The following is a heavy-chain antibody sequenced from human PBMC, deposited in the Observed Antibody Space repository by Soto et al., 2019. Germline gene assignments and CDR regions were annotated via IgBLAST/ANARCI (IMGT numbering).Heavy chain of an antibody. CDR1: GYTFTSYG. Sequence: QVQLVQSGAEVKKPGASVKVSCKASGYTFTSYGISWVRQAPGQGLEWMGWVSPYNGNTNYAQKVQGRVTMTSDTSTSTAYMELRSLKSDDTVVYYCARPYTHRWRFDSFDIWGQGTMVTVSS. V-gene: IGHV1-18*01. CDR3: ARPYTHRWRFDSFDI. D-gene: IGHD3-16*01. CDR2: VSPYNGNT. J-gene: IGHJ3*02.